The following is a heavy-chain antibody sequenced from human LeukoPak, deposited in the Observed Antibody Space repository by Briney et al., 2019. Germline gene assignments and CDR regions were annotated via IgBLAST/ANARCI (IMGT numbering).Heavy chain of an antibody. D-gene: IGHD6-19*01. Sequence: PGGSLRLSCAASGFTFSSYWMSWVRQAPGKGLEWVANIKQDGSEKYYVDSVKGRFTISRDNAKNSLYLQMNSLRAEDTAVYYCARDAGYTGYSSGWYSRRGYYFDYWGQGTLVTVSS. CDR1: GFTFSSYW. CDR2: IKQDGSEK. CDR3: ARDAGYTGYSSGWYSRRGYYFDY. V-gene: IGHV3-7*01. J-gene: IGHJ4*02.